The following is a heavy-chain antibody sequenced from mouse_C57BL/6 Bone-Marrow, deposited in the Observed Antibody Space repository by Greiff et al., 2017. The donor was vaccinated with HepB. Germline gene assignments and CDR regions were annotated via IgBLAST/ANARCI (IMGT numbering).Heavy chain of an antibody. J-gene: IGHJ4*01. CDR3: AKNRGYKGAMDY. CDR1: GFSLTSYG. CDR2: IWRGGST. Sequence: QVHVKQSGPGLVQPSQSLSITCTVSGFSLTSYGVHWVRQSPGKGLEWLGVIWRGGSTDYNAAFMSRLSITKDNSKNQVFFKMNSLQADDTAIYYCAKNRGYKGAMDYWGQGTSVTVSS. V-gene: IGHV2-5*01. D-gene: IGHD3-1*01.